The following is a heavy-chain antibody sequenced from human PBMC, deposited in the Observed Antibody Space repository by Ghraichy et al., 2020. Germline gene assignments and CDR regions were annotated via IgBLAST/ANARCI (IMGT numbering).Heavy chain of an antibody. CDR3: AREKYTSGWYYFDY. J-gene: IGHJ4*02. CDR1: GFTFSSYA. D-gene: IGHD6-19*01. V-gene: IGHV3-33*01. Sequence: GESLNISCAASGFTFSSYAMHWVRQAPGKGLEWVAVIWYDGSNKYYADSVKGRFTISRDNSKNTLYLQMNSLRAEDTAVYNCAREKYTSGWYYFDYWGLGTLVTVSS. CDR2: IWYDGSNK.